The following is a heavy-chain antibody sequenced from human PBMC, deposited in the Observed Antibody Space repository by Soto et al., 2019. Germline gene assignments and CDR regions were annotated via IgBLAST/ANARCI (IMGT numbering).Heavy chain of an antibody. CDR3: ARDGGGGYYDSSGYMGV. CDR1: GTTVSTNY. V-gene: IGHV3-53*02. Sequence: EVQLVETGGGLIQPGGSLRLSCAASGTTVSTNYMSWVRQAPGKGLEWVSVIYSDGKTYYADSVKGRFTISRDNSKNTLSRQMNSLRAEDTAVYYCARDGGGGYYDSSGYMGVWGQGTLVTVSS. J-gene: IGHJ4*02. CDR2: IYSDGKT. D-gene: IGHD3-22*01.